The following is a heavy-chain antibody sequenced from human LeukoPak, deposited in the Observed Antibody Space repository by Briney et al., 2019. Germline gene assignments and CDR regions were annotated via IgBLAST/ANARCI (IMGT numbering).Heavy chain of an antibody. CDR1: GGSFSGYY. V-gene: IGHV4-34*01. D-gene: IGHD5-12*01. Sequence: SETLSLTCAVYGGSFSGYYWSWIRQPPGKGLEWIGEINHSGSTNYNPSLKSRVTISVDTSKNQFSLKLSSVTAADTAVYYCARGVLDIVADGAQTYYYYYYMDVWGKGTTVTVSS. J-gene: IGHJ6*03. CDR2: INHSGST. CDR3: ARGVLDIVADGAQTYYYYYYMDV.